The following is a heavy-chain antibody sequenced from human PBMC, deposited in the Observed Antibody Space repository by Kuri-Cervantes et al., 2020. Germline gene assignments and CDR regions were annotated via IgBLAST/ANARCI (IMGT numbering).Heavy chain of an antibody. J-gene: IGHJ4*02. D-gene: IGHD6-13*01. V-gene: IGHV1-18*01. CDR1: GDTLSNYG. CDR2: ISAYNGDT. CDR3: ARDAGFYSSRWHFDY. Sequence: ASVKVSCKSTGDTLSNYGFTWVRQAPGQGPEWMGWISAYNGDTIYAQKFQGRVTMTTDTSTSTAYMELSSLRSEDTAVYYCARDAGFYSSRWHFDYWGQGTLVTVSS.